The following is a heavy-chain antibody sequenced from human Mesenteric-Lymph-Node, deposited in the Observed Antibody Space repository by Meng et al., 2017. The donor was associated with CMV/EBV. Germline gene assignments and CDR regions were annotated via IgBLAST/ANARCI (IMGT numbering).Heavy chain of an antibody. J-gene: IGHJ2*01. D-gene: IGHD1-26*01. CDR2: ISYDGSNI. CDR3: ARGPGGYFDL. CDR1: GFTFSTYP. Sequence: LACAASGFTFSTYPMHWVRQAPGKGLEWVAIISYDGSNIQYADSVKGRFTISRDNSKNTLYLEMNSLRAEDTAVYYCARGPGGYFDLRGRDTLVTVSS. V-gene: IGHV3-30*04.